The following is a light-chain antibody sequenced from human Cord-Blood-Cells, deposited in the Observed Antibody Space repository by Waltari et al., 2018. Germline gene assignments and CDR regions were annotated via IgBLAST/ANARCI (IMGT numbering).Light chain of an antibody. V-gene: IGLV2-14*01. CDR2: EVS. CDR3: SSYTSSSTLA. Sequence: QSALTQPASVSGSPGQSITISCTGTSSDVGGYNYVSWYQQHPGKAPKRIIYEVSNRPSGVSNRFSGSKSGNTASLTISGLQAEDEADYYCSSYTSSSTLAFGGGTKLTVL. CDR1: SSDVGGYNY. J-gene: IGLJ2*01.